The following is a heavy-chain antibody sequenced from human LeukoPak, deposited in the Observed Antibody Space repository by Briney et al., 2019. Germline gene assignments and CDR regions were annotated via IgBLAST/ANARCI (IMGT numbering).Heavy chain of an antibody. CDR3: ARPDPEGDAFDI. J-gene: IGHJ3*02. CDR2: IYTSGST. CDR1: GGSISSYY. Sequence: PSETLSLTCTVSGGSISSYYWSWIRQPAGKGLEWIGRIYTSGSTNYNPSLKSRVTISVDKSKSQLSLKLSSVTAADTAVYYCARPDPEGDAFDIWGQGTMVTVSS. D-gene: IGHD1-14*01. V-gene: IGHV4-4*07.